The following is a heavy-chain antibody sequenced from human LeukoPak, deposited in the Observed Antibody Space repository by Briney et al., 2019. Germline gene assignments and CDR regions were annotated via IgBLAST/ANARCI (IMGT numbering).Heavy chain of an antibody. Sequence: GGSLRLSCAASGFTFSSYGMHWVRQAPGKGLEWVAVIWYDGSSKYYADSVKGRFTISRDNSKNTLYLQMNSLRAEDTAVYYCARGRGIQLWFDYRGQGTLVTVSS. CDR2: IWYDGSSK. CDR3: ARGRGIQLWFDY. J-gene: IGHJ5*01. V-gene: IGHV3-33*01. D-gene: IGHD5-18*01. CDR1: GFTFSSYG.